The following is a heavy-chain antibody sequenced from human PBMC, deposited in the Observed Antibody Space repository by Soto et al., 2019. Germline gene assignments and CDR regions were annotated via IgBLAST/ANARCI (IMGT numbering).Heavy chain of an antibody. J-gene: IGHJ5*02. D-gene: IGHD3-10*01. CDR2: IYYSGST. V-gene: IGHV4-31*03. CDR3: AGGIAVRHAFNWFAP. CDR1: GGSIYRGGYY. Sequence: SETLSLTCTVSGGSIYRGGYYWTWIRHNPGKGLEWIGYIYYSGSTFYNPSLKSRVTISVDASENQFSLRLTSVTAADTAIYYCAGGIAVRHAFNWFAPWGPGPQVT.